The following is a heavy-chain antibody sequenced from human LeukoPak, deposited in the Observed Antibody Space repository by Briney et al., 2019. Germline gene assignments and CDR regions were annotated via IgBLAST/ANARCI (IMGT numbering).Heavy chain of an antibody. CDR3: ARIYSSSWYYFDY. CDR2: IYYSGGT. Sequence: SETLSLTCTVSGGSISSGDYYWSWIRQPPGKGLEWIGYIYYSGGTYYNPSLKSRVTISIDTSKNQFSLRLSSVTAADTAVYYCARIYSSSWYYFDYWGQGTLVTVSS. CDR1: GGSISSGDYY. D-gene: IGHD6-13*01. V-gene: IGHV4-30-4*01. J-gene: IGHJ4*02.